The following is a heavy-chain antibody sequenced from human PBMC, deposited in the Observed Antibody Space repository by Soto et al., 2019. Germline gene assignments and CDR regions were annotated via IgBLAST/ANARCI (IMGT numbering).Heavy chain of an antibody. CDR2: IYYSGST. V-gene: IGHV4-59*01. J-gene: IGHJ6*02. CDR1: GGSISSYY. CDR3: ARDRPEQQLNYGMDV. D-gene: IGHD6-13*01. Sequence: TSETLSLTCTVSGGSISSYYWSWIRQPPGKGLEWIGYIYYSGSTNYNPSLKSRVTISVDTSKNQFSLKLSSVTAADTAVYYCARDRPEQQLNYGMDVWGQGTTVTVSS.